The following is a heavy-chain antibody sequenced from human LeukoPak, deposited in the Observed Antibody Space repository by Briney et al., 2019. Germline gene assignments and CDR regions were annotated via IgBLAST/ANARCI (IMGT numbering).Heavy chain of an antibody. CDR1: GFTFDDYA. D-gene: IGHD3-22*01. J-gene: IGHJ4*02. CDR2: ISWNSGSI. CDR3: AKAESGYYYDSSGYLDY. V-gene: IGHV3-9*03. Sequence: GGSLRLACAASGFTFDDYAMHWVRQAPGKGLEWVSGISWNSGSIGYADSVKGQFTISRDNAKNSLYLQMNSLRAEDMALYYCAKAESGYYYDSSGYLDYWGQGTLVTVSS.